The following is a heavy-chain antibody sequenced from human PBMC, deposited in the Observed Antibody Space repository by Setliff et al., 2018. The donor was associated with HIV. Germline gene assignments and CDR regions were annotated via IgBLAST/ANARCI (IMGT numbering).Heavy chain of an antibody. V-gene: IGHV3-21*04. CDR3: VRVLWPWAFDI. CDR1: GFIFSSSS. CDR2: ITSSSSFI. D-gene: IGHD2-21*01. J-gene: IGHJ3*02. Sequence: PGGSLRLSCAASGFIFSSSSMNWVRQTPGKGLEWVSSITSSSSFIYYADSVKGRFTISRDRSKNTMFLQMNSLRAEDTAVYYCVRVLWPWAFDIWGQGTVVTVSS.